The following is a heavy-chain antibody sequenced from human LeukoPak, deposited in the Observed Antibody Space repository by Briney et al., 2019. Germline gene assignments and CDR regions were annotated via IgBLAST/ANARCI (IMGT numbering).Heavy chain of an antibody. Sequence: GGSLRLSCAASGFTFSSYAMHWVRQAPGKGLEWVSLIRYDVSNKYYADSVKGRFTISRDNSKNTLYLQMNRLRAEDTALYYCAKGRFGGAAAGQIDYGAGETLVTVPS. CDR1: GFTFSSYA. D-gene: IGHD6-13*01. CDR2: IRYDVSNK. J-gene: IGHJ4*02. CDR3: AKGRFGGAAAGQIDY. V-gene: IGHV3-30*02.